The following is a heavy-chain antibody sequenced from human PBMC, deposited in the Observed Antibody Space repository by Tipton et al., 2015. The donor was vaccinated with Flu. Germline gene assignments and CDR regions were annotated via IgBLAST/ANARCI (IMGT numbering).Heavy chain of an antibody. J-gene: IGHJ4*02. Sequence: LRLSCSVSGGSITNYYWSWIRQPPGKGLEWIGYTYSSGSTTYNPSLKSRVSMSADTSMNQFSLRLNSMTAADTAIYYCARVLAGHFGEGYFFDYWGQGALVTVSS. CDR1: GGSITNYY. D-gene: IGHD3-10*01. CDR2: TYSSGST. CDR3: ARVLAGHFGEGYFFDY. V-gene: IGHV4-59*01.